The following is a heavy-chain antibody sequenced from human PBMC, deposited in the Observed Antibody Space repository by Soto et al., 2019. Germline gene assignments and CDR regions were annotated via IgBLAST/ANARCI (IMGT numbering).Heavy chain of an antibody. V-gene: IGHV2-5*02. CDR1: GFSLSTTGVG. Sequence: QITLKESGPTLVKPTQTLTLTCTFSGFSLSTTGVGVGWVRQPPGKALEWLALIYWDDDKRYSPSLKSRLTITTDTSKNQVVLTMTDMEPVATATYFCGCRSITFGGGLPFEDWGQGTLVTVSP. D-gene: IGHD3-16*01. CDR3: GCRSITFGGGLPFED. J-gene: IGHJ4*02. CDR2: IYWDDDK.